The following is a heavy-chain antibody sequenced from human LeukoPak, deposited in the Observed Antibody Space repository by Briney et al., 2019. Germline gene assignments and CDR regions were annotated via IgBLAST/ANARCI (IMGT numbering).Heavy chain of an antibody. CDR2: INAGNGNT. CDR1: GYTFTNYA. CDR3: ARAYYDSSAYYFFDY. J-gene: IGHJ4*02. V-gene: IGHV1-3*01. D-gene: IGHD3-22*01. Sequence: ASVKVSCKASGYTFTNYAMHWVRQAPGQRLEWMGWINAGNGNTKYSQKFQGRVTITRDTSASTAYMELSSLRSEDTAVYYCARAYYDSSAYYFFDYWGQGTLVTVSS.